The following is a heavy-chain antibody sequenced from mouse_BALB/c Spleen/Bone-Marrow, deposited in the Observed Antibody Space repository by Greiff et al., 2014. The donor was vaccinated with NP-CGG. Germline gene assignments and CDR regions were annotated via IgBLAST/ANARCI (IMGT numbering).Heavy chain of an antibody. J-gene: IGHJ1*01. CDR1: GFTFTDYY. CDR2: IRNKANGYKK. Sequence: EVQLVESGGGLVQPGGSLRLSCATSGFTFTDYYMSWVRQPPGKALEWLAFIRNKANGYKKEYSVSVKARFTISRDDSQSILYLQMNTLRAEDSAAYYCARGGSGFYWYFDVWGAGTTVTVSS. CDR3: ARGGSGFYWYFDV. D-gene: IGHD1-3*01. V-gene: IGHV7-3*02.